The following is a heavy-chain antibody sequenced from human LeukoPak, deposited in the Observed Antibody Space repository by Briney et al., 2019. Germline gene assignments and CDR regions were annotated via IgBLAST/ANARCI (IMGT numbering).Heavy chain of an antibody. CDR1: GYTFTSYA. V-gene: IGHV7-4-1*02. CDR3: ARDKYCSRTSCYFTGMDV. Sequence: ASVKVSCKASGYTFTSYAMNWVRQAPGQGLEWMGWINTNTGNPTYAQGFTGRFVFSLDTSVSTAYLQISSLKAEDTAVYYCARDKYCSRTSCYFTGMDVWGQGTTVTVFS. J-gene: IGHJ6*02. D-gene: IGHD2-2*01. CDR2: INTNTGNP.